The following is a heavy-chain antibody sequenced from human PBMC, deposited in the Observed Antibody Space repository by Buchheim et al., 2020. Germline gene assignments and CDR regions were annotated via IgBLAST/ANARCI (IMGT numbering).Heavy chain of an antibody. V-gene: IGHV3-7*01. Sequence: EVQLVESGGGLVQPGGSLRLSCAASGFTFSSYWMSWVRQAPGKGLEWVANIKQDGSEKYYVDSVKGRFTISRDNAKNSLYLEMNNLRAEDTAVYYWAGDEGSGWYPTNEHWGQGTL. CDR2: IKQDGSEK. J-gene: IGHJ1*01. CDR3: AGDEGSGWYPTNEH. CDR1: GFTFSSYW. D-gene: IGHD6-19*01.